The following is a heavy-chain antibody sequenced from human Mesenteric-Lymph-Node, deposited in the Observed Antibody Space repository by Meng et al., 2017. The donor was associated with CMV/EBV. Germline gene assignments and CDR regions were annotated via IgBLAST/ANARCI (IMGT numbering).Heavy chain of an antibody. Sequence: GGSLRLSCAASGFTFSSHWMHWVRQVPGKGLVWVSRINNDGSDTTYADSVMGRFTISRDNAKNTFYLQMNSLRVEDTAVYYCVKDGGYDFAFDVWGQGTMVTVSS. J-gene: IGHJ3*01. CDR1: GFTFSSHW. D-gene: IGHD5-12*01. CDR3: VKDGGYDFAFDV. CDR2: INNDGSDT. V-gene: IGHV3-74*01.